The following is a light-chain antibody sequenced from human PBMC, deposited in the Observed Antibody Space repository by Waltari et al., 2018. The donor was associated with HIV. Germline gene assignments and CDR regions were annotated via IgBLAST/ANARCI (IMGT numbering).Light chain of an antibody. J-gene: IGLJ2*01. Sequence: QSALTQPASVSGSPGQSITISCTGTSSDVGGYNYVSWYQQHPGKAPKLMCYDVSNRPAGVSNRFAGSKSGNTASLTISGLQAEDEADYYCSSYTISSTLVFGGGTKLTVL. CDR3: SSYTISSTLV. V-gene: IGLV2-14*01. CDR2: DVS. CDR1: SSDVGGYNY.